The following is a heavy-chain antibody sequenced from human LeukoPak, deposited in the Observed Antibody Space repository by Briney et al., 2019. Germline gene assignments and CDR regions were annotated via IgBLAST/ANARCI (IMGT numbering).Heavy chain of an antibody. D-gene: IGHD6-6*01. J-gene: IGHJ6*03. CDR3: ARVPSSSSPPYYYYYMDV. CDR1: GGTFSSYA. Sequence: SVKVPCKASGGTFSSYAISWVRQAPGQGLEWMGGIIPIFGTANYAQKFQGRVTITTDESTSTAYMELSSLRSEDTAVYYCARVPSSSSPPYYYYYMDVWGKGTTVTVSS. CDR2: IIPIFGTA. V-gene: IGHV1-69*05.